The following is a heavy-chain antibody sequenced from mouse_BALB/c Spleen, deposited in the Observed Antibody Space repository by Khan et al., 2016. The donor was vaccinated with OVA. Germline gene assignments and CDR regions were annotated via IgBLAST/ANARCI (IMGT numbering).Heavy chain of an antibody. CDR1: GFTFSTFV. V-gene: IGHV5-9-3*01. J-gene: IGHJ3*01. D-gene: IGHD2-1*01. Sequence: VQLKESGGGLVKPGGSLKLSCSASGFTFSTFVISWVRQTPEKRLEWVATISSAGTYTYYSDSVKGRFTISRDNAKNTLYLQMNSLRSEDTAMYYCTNGNYGWFAYWGQGTLVTVSA. CDR2: ISSAGTYT. CDR3: TNGNYGWFAY.